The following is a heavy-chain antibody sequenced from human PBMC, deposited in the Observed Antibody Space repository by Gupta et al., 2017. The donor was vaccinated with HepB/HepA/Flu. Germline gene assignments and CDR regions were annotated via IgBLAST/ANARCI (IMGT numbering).Heavy chain of an antibody. J-gene: IGHJ6*02. CDR1: GFNVSSNY. V-gene: IGHV3-66*01. Sequence: EVQLVESGGGLVQPGGSLRLSCAASGFNVSSNYMSWVRPASGKGLEGVSVIYSGGSTYYADSVKGRFTNSRDNSKNTLYLQMNSLRAEDTAVYYCARMPYDILTGYLPGGMDVWGQGTTVTVSS. D-gene: IGHD3-9*01. CDR3: ARMPYDILTGYLPGGMDV. CDR2: IYSGGST.